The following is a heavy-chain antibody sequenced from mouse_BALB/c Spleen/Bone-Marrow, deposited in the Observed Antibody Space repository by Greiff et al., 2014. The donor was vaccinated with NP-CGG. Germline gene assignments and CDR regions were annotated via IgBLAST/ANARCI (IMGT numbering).Heavy chain of an antibody. V-gene: IGHV5-6-5*01. CDR2: ITGGGTT. Sequence: EVKLMESGGGLVKPGESLKFSCAASGITVSSYTMSWVRQTPEKRLEWVASITGGGTTYYPDSVRGRFTISRDNARNILYLQVSSLRSEDTAIYYCARHYGYVDAMDYWGQGTSATVSS. D-gene: IGHD1-2*01. CDR3: ARHYGYVDAMDY. CDR1: GITVSSYT. J-gene: IGHJ4*01.